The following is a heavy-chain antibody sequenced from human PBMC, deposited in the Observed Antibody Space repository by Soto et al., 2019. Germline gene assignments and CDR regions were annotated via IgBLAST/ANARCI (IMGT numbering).Heavy chain of an antibody. CDR2: IYYSGST. CDR3: ARDLEGLWFGDLRSAFDI. CDR1: GGSISSGGYY. J-gene: IGHJ3*02. V-gene: IGHV4-31*03. D-gene: IGHD3-10*01. Sequence: SETLSLTCTVSGGSISSGGYYWSWIRQHPGKGLEWIGYIYYSGSTYYNPSLKSRVTISVDTSKNQFSLKLSSVTAADTAVYYCARDLEGLWFGDLRSAFDIWGQGTMVTVSS.